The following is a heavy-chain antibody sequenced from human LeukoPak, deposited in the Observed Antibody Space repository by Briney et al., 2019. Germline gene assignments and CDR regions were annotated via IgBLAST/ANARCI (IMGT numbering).Heavy chain of an antibody. CDR2: IYYSGST. CDR1: GGSISSGDYY. Sequence: SETLSLTCTVSGGSISSGDYYWSRIRQPPGKGLEWIGYIYYSGSTYYNPSLKSRVTISVDTSKNQFSLKLSSVTAADTAVYYCARGQRGDDFWSGYDIFDYWGQGTLVTVSS. CDR3: ARGQRGDDFWSGYDIFDY. J-gene: IGHJ4*02. V-gene: IGHV4-30-4*01. D-gene: IGHD3-3*01.